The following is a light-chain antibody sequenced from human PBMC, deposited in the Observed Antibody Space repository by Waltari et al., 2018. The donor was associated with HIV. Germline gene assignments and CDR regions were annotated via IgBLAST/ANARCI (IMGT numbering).Light chain of an antibody. J-gene: IGKJ4*01. CDR1: QDISKY. CDR2: DTS. Sequence: DIQMIQSPSSLSASVGDRVTITCQASQDISKYVNWYQQKPGKAPKLLICDTSNLETGVPSRFSGGGSVTNFTFTISSRQSEDLATCFCQQYDTLPRTFGGGTKVEIK. CDR3: QQYDTLPRT. V-gene: IGKV1-33*01.